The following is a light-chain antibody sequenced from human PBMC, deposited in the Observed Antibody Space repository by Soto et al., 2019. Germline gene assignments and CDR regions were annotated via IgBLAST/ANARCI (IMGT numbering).Light chain of an antibody. CDR2: AAS. CDR3: QLSYSSPFT. V-gene: IGKV1-39*01. J-gene: IGKJ3*01. Sequence: DIQMTQSPSSLSASVGDRVTITCRASQSISSYLNWYQQKPGKAPNLLIYAASSLQSGVPSKFSGSGSGTDFTLTISSLQPEDFAIYYCQLSYSSPFTFGPGTKVDIK. CDR1: QSISSY.